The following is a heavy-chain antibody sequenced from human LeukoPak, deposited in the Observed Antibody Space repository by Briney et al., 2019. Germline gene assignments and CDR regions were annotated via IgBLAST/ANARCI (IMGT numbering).Heavy chain of an antibody. V-gene: IGHV4-59*01. Sequence: PSETLSLTCSVSDGSINSYYWNWIRRPPGKGLEWIGYIYYNGNTNYSPSLKSRVAMSVDTSKNLFSLKVSSVTAADTAVYYCARGRSNYYGMDVWGQGTTVTVSS. CDR2: IYYNGNT. D-gene: IGHD1-26*01. CDR3: ARGRSNYYGMDV. J-gene: IGHJ6*02. CDR1: DGSINSYY.